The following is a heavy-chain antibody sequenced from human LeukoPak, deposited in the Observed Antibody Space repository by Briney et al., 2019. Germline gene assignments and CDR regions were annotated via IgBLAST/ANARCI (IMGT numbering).Heavy chain of an antibody. CDR1: GGSISSGSNY. J-gene: IGHJ3*02. CDR2: IYTSGST. CDR3: ARDDRAGYYDSTFAFDI. Sequence: SETLSLTCTVSGGSISSGSNYWSWIRQPAGKGLEWIGRIYTSGSTNYNPSLKSRVTMSVDTSKNQFSLKLSSVTAADTAVYYCARDDRAGYYDSTFAFDIWGQGTMVTVSS. D-gene: IGHD3-22*01. V-gene: IGHV4-61*02.